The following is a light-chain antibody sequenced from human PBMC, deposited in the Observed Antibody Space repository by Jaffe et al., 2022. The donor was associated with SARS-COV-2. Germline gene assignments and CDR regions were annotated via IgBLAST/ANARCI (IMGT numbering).Light chain of an antibody. Sequence: IQMTQSPSSLSASVGDRVTITCRASQSISSYLNWYQQKPGKAPKLLIYGASSLQSGVPSRFSGSGSGTDFTLTISSLQPEDFATYYCQQSYSIPWTFGQGTKVEIK. CDR2: GAS. CDR3: QQSYSIPWT. V-gene: IGKV1-39*01. J-gene: IGKJ1*01. CDR1: QSISSY.